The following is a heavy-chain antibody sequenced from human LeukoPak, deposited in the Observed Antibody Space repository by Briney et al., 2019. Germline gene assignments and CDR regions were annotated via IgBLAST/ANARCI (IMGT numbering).Heavy chain of an antibody. CDR1: GYTFTGYD. Sequence: ASVKVSCKASGYTFTGYDMHWVRQAPGQGLEWMGWINPNNGDTDYAQNFQGRVTMTRDTSISTAYMELNRLRSDDTAVYYCARDGSSVAGFDYWGQGTLVTVSS. D-gene: IGHD6-19*01. J-gene: IGHJ4*02. V-gene: IGHV1-2*02. CDR3: ARDGSSVAGFDY. CDR2: INPNNGDT.